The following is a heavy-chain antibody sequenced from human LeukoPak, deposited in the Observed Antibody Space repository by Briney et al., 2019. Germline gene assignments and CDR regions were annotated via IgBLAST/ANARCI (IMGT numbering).Heavy chain of an antibody. CDR2: IYTSGST. Sequence: SETLSLTCAASGDSFSTYYWSWIRQPAGKGLEWIGRIYTSGSTNYNPSLKSRVTMSIDTSKKQFSLKLSSVTAADTAVYYCARDLGYDSSGYHYWGQGTLVTVSS. D-gene: IGHD3-22*01. V-gene: IGHV4-4*07. CDR1: GDSFSTYY. CDR3: ARDLGYDSSGYHY. J-gene: IGHJ4*02.